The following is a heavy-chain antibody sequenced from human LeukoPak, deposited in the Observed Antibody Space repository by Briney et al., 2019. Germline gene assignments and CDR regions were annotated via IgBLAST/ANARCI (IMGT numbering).Heavy chain of an antibody. CDR1: GLSITDYY. D-gene: IGHD2-2*02. V-gene: IGHV3-11*01. CDR2: ISSITSAI. J-gene: IGHJ4*02. Sequence: KPGGSLRLSCAASGLSITDYYMSWIRQAPGGGLQWIAYISSITSAIHYANSMRGRFTMSRDNAKNSVYLQMNSLRTEDTAMYFCVSTPAIRRLNFWGQGTLVTVSS. CDR3: VSTPAIRRLNF.